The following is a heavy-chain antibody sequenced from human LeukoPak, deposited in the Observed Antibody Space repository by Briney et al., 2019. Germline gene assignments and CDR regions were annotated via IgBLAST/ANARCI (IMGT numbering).Heavy chain of an antibody. CDR2: IYYSGST. Sequence: SETLSLTCTVSGGSISSSNYYWGWIRQPPGKGLEWIGSIYYSGSTYYNPSLKSRVTISVDTSKNQFSLKLSSVTAADTAVYYCAREANWFDPWGQGTLVTVSS. CDR1: GGSISSSNYY. J-gene: IGHJ5*02. V-gene: IGHV4-39*02. CDR3: AREANWFDP.